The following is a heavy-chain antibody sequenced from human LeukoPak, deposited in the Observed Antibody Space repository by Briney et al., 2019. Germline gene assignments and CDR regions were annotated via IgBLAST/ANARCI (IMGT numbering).Heavy chain of an antibody. D-gene: IGHD1-26*01. CDR3: ARVTVQWELLSHYYYYMDV. CDR2: INPNSGGT. CDR1: GYTFTGYY. J-gene: IGHJ6*03. V-gene: IGHV1-2*02. Sequence: GASVKVSCKASGYTFTGYYMHWVRQAPGQGLEWMGWINPNSGGTNYAQKFQGRVTMTRDTSISTAYMELSRLRSDDTAVYYCARVTVQWELLSHYYYYMDVWGKGTTVTVSS.